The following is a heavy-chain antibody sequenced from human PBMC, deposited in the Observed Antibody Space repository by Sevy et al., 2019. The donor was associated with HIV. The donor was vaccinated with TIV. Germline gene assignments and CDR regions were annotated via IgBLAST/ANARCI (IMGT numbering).Heavy chain of an antibody. D-gene: IGHD3-22*01. V-gene: IGHV3-33*01. Sequence: GGSLRLSCAASGFTFSNYGMHWVRQAPGKGLEWVAVIWKDGSNKYYADSVKGRFTISRDNSKNTLYLQMNSLRVEDTAVYFCARGGDFNDRSAKRDFDYWGQGTLVTVSS. CDR1: GFTFSNYG. CDR3: ARGGDFNDRSAKRDFDY. J-gene: IGHJ4*02. CDR2: IWKDGSNK.